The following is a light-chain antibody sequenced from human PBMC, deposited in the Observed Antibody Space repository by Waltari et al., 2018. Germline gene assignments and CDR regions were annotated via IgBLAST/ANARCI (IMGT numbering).Light chain of an antibody. CDR1: QSVTNS. CDR3: QQRSNWPRT. Sequence: ATLSCRASQSVTNSLAWYQQKPGQAPRLLIYSASNRATGVPARFSGSGSGTDFTLTISSLEPEDFAVYYCQQRSNWPRTFGQGTKVEIK. V-gene: IGKV3-11*01. J-gene: IGKJ1*01. CDR2: SAS.